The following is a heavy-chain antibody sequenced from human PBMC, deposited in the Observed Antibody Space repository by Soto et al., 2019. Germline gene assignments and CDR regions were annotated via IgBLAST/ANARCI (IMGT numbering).Heavy chain of an antibody. V-gene: IGHV3-23*01. J-gene: IGHJ4*02. CDR1: GFTFNSYA. Sequence: PGGSLRLSCAASGFTFNSYAMSWVRQAPGEGLEWVSVISGSGGSRYYADSVKGRFTISRDNSKNTLYLQMNSLRAEDTAVYYCAKAGYCTNGVCYLYYFDYWGQGTLVTFSS. D-gene: IGHD2-8*01. CDR3: AKAGYCTNGVCYLYYFDY. CDR2: ISGSGGSR.